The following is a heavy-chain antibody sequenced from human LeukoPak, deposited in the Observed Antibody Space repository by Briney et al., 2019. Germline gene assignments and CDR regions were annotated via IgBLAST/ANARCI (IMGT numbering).Heavy chain of an antibody. J-gene: IGHJ5*02. CDR3: AKDLWFGVSSGLFDP. CDR2: ISWNSGSI. CDR1: GFTFDDYA. D-gene: IGHD3-10*01. V-gene: IGHV3-9*01. Sequence: PGRSLRLSCAASGFTFDDYAMHWVRQAPGKGLEWVSGISWNSGSIGYADSVKGRFTISRDNSKNTLYLQMNSLRAEDTAVYYCAKDLWFGVSSGLFDPWGQGTLVTVSS.